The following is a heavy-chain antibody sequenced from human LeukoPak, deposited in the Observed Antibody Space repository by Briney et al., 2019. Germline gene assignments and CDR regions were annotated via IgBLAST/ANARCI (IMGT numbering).Heavy chain of an antibody. J-gene: IGHJ4*02. D-gene: IGHD6-19*01. CDR2: ISSSSSYI. V-gene: IGHV3-21*01. CDR1: GFTFSSYS. Sequence: GGSLRLSCAASGFTFSSYSMNWVRQAPGKGLEWVSSISSSSSYIYYADSVEGRFTISRGNAKNSLHLQMNSLRAEDTAVYYCARVDWLGRLIWGQGTLVTVSS. CDR3: ARVDWLGRLI.